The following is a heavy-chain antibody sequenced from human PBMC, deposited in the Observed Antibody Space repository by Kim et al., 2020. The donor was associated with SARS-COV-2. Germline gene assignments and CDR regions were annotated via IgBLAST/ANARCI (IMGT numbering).Heavy chain of an antibody. D-gene: IGHD4-17*01. CDR1: GCTFTSYA. CDR2: IIPIFGTA. Sequence: SVKVSCKASGCTFTSYAISWVRQAPGQGLEWMGWIIPIFGTANYAQKFQGRVTITADESMSTAYMELSSLRSEDTAVYYCARDLGTVPTLFGAFEIWGQGAMGTVSS. V-gene: IGHV1-69*13. CDR3: ARDLGTVPTLFGAFEI. J-gene: IGHJ3*02.